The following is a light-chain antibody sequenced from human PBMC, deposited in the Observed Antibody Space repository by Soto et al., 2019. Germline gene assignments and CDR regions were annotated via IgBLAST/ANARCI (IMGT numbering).Light chain of an antibody. CDR2: EVS. CDR1: SSDVGGYNY. CDR3: SSFTSGSTLVV. Sequence: QSVLTQPASVSGSPGQSITISCAGTSSDVGGYNYVSWYQQNTGKAPKLLIYEVSNRPSGVSDRFSASKSGNTASLTISGLRAEDEDDYYCSSFTSGSTLVVFGGGTKLTVL. J-gene: IGLJ2*01. V-gene: IGLV2-14*01.